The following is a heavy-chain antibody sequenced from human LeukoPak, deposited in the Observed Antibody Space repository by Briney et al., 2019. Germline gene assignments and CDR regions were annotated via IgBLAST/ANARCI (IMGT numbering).Heavy chain of an antibody. J-gene: IGHJ4*02. V-gene: IGHV1-2*02. D-gene: IGHD3-22*01. CDR2: INPNSGGT. Sequence: ASVKVSCKASGYTFTGYFMHWVRQAPGQGLEWMGWINPNSGGTNYAQKFQGRVTMTRDTSISTAYIELSRLRSDDTAVYYCARDERYDSSGYPFDYWGQGTLVTVSS. CDR1: GYTFTGYF. CDR3: ARDERYDSSGYPFDY.